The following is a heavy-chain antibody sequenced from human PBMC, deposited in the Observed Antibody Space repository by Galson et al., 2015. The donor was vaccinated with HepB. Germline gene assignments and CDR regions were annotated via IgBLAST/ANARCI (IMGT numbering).Heavy chain of an antibody. CDR3: ARGVAAADKGPGLGSYFYYMDV. CDR2: ISGYNGNT. CDR1: GYTFIRYG. V-gene: IGHV1-18*01. J-gene: IGHJ6*03. Sequence: SVKVSCKASGYTFIRYGINWVRQAPGQGLEWMGWISGYNGNTNYAQKFQGRVTMTTDTSTGTAYMELRSLRSDDTAVYYCARGVAAADKGPGLGSYFYYMDVWGKGTTVTVSS. D-gene: IGHD6-13*01.